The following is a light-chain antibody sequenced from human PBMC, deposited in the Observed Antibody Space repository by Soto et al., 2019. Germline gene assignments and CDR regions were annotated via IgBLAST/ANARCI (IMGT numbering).Light chain of an antibody. V-gene: IGLV1-40*01. CDR3: QSYDSSLSASDWV. CDR2: DNN. Sequence: QSVLTQPPSVSGAPGQKVTISCTGSSSNIGAGFGVHGYQQLPGTAPKLLIYDNNDRPSGVPDRFSGSKSATSASLAITGLQAEDEADYYCQSYDSSLSASDWVFGGGTKLTVL. CDR1: SSNIGAGFG. J-gene: IGLJ3*02.